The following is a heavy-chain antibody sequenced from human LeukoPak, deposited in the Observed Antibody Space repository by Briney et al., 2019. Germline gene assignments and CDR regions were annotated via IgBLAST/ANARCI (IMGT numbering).Heavy chain of an antibody. CDR2: ISSSSSYI. V-gene: IGHV3-21*01. D-gene: IGHD3-3*01. J-gene: IGHJ4*02. CDR1: GFTFSSYG. Sequence: GGSLGLSCAASGFTFSSYGMSWVRQAPGKGLEWVSSISSSSSYIYYADSVKGRFTISRDNAKNSLYLQMNSLRAEDTAVYYCARDLDDFWSGYSYWGQGTLVTVSS. CDR3: ARDLDDFWSGYSY.